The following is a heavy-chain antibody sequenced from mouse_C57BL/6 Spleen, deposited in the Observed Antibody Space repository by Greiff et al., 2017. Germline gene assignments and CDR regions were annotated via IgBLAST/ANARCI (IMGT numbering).Heavy chain of an antibody. J-gene: IGHJ2*01. CDR1: GYTFTSYT. Sequence: QVQLQQSGAELARPGALVKMSCKASGYTFTSYTMHWVKQRPGQGLEWIGYINPSSGYTKYNQKFKDKATLTADKSSSTAYMQLSSLTSEDSAVYYCAREGTGTFTTFDYWGQGTTLTVSS. D-gene: IGHD4-1*01. CDR3: AREGTGTFTTFDY. V-gene: IGHV1-4*01. CDR2: INPSSGYT.